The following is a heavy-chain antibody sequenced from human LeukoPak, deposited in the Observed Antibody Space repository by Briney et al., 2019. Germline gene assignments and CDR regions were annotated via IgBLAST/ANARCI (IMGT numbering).Heavy chain of an antibody. CDR1: GYTFSSFG. D-gene: IGHD3-9*01. Sequence: ASVKVSCKASGYTFSSFGLTWVRQAPGQGLEWMGWISAYTGDTKYAQKIQGRVTMTTDRSTSTAYMELRSLRSDDTAVYYCARANYDILTGYPLPIFDYWGQGTLVTVSS. CDR3: ARANYDILTGYPLPIFDY. CDR2: ISAYTGDT. J-gene: IGHJ4*02. V-gene: IGHV1-18*01.